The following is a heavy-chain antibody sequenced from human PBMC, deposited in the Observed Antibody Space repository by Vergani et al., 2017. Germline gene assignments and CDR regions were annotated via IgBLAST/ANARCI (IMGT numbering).Heavy chain of an antibody. J-gene: IGHJ6*02. CDR3: ANSVIAGNVGAAYFGMDV. CDR1: GFTLNTYG. CDR2: IRYDGSSE. Sequence: QVQLVESGGGVVQPGGSLRLSCTLSGFTLNTYGIHWVRQAPGKGLEWVSFIRYDGSSEYYGDSVKGRFTISRDKSQNTVNLQMNSLRTEDTAVYFCANSVIAGNVGAAYFGMDVWGRGTTVTVSS. D-gene: IGHD1-26*01. V-gene: IGHV3-30*02.